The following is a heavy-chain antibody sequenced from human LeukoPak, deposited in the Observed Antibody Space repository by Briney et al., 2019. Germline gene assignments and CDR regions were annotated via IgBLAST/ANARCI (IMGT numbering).Heavy chain of an antibody. CDR2: ISSSGSTI. CDR1: GFTFSDYY. CDR3: AKANQTTQRGYFDY. Sequence: PGGSLRLSCAASGFTFSDYYMSWIRQAPGKGLEWVSYISSSGSTIYYADSVKGRFTISRDNAKNSLYLQMNSLRTEDTAVYYCAKANQTTQRGYFDYWGQGNLVTVSS. J-gene: IGHJ4*02. D-gene: IGHD1/OR15-1a*01. V-gene: IGHV3-11*01.